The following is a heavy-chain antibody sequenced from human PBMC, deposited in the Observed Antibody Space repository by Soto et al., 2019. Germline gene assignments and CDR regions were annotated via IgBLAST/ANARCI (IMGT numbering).Heavy chain of an antibody. V-gene: IGHV3-15*05. D-gene: IGHD1-26*01. J-gene: IGHJ4*02. Sequence: EVQLVESGGGLVKPGGSLRLSCAASGFSFRTTWMAWVRQAPGKGLEWVGRIKSKSAGETTDYADPVKGRFTISRDDPKKPLTLQMDSLETGTTAGSNCSKESPFSGRAFNSWAQGTLATVSS. CDR3: SKESPFSGRAFNS. CDR1: GFSFRTTW. CDR2: IKSKSAGETT.